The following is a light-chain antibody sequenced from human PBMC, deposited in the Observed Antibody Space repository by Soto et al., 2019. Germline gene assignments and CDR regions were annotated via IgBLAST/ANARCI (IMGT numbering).Light chain of an antibody. CDR2: EVS. Sequence: QSALTQPASVSGSPGQSITISCTGTSSDVGGYNYVSWYQQHPGKAPKLMIYEVSNRPSGVSNRFSGSKSGNTASLPISGLQAEDEADYYCSSYTSSSILYVFGTGTKLTVL. CDR1: SSDVGGYNY. V-gene: IGLV2-14*01. J-gene: IGLJ1*01. CDR3: SSYTSSSILYV.